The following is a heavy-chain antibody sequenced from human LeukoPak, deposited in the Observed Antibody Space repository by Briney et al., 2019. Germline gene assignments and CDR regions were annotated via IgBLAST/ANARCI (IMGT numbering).Heavy chain of an antibody. Sequence: PGGSLRLSCAVSGFTFDDYGMNWVRQAPGKGLEWVSGINWNGGSTGYADSVKGRFTISRDNAKNSLYLQMNSLRAEDTALYHCARAVYYDFWSGSPDDAFDIWGQGTMVTVSS. CDR3: ARAVYYDFWSGSPDDAFDI. CDR1: GFTFDDYG. D-gene: IGHD3-3*01. V-gene: IGHV3-20*01. CDR2: INWNGGST. J-gene: IGHJ3*02.